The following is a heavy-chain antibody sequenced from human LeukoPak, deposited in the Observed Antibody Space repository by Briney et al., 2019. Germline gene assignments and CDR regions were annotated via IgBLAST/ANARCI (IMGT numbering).Heavy chain of an antibody. V-gene: IGHV3-7*01. CDR2: IKQDGSEK. CDR1: GFTFSSYW. CDR3: AREARTVLIRFGELAGDAFDI. D-gene: IGHD3-10*01. J-gene: IGHJ3*02. Sequence: GGSLRLSCAASGFTFSSYWMSWVRQAPGKGLEWVANIKQDGSEKYYVDSVKGRFTITRDNAKNSLYLQMNSLRAEDTAVYYCAREARTVLIRFGELAGDAFDIWGQGTMVTVSS.